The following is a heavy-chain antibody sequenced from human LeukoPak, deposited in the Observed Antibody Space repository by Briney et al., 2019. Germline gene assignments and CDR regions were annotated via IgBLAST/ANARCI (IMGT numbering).Heavy chain of an antibody. CDR3: ARGGSYYYLDY. CDR1: GGSISSYY. J-gene: IGHJ4*02. V-gene: IGHV4-4*07. Sequence: SETLSLICSVSGGSISSYYWSWIRQPAGKGLEWIGRIYISGSTNYNSSLKSRVAISLDTSKNQFSLQLTSVTAADTAVYYCARGGSYYYLDYWGQGTLVTVSS. D-gene: IGHD1-26*01. CDR2: IYISGST.